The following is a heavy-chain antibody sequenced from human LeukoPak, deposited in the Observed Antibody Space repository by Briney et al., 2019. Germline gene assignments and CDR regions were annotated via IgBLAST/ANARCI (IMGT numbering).Heavy chain of an antibody. CDR3: AKTYSSSWYYFDY. CDR2: ISGSGGST. D-gene: IGHD6-13*01. CDR1: GFTFSSYA. V-gene: IGHV3-23*01. J-gene: IGHJ4*02. Sequence: GGSLRLSCGASGFTFSSYAMSWVRQAPGKGLEWVSAISGSGGSTYYADSVKGRFTISRDNSKNTLYLQMNSLRAEDTAVYYCAKTYSSSWYYFDYWGQGTLVTVSS.